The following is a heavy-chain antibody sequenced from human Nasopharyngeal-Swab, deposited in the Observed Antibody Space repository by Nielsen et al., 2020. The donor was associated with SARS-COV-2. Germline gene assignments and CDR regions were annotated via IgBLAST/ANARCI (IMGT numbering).Heavy chain of an antibody. D-gene: IGHD1-26*01. V-gene: IGHV1-24*01. Sequence: ASVKVSCKVSGYTLTELSMHWVRQAPGKGLEWMGGFDPEDGETIYAQKFQGRVIMTEDTSTDTAYMELSSLRSEDTAVYYCATGGATPYYFDYWGQGTLVTVSS. J-gene: IGHJ4*02. CDR2: FDPEDGET. CDR1: GYTLTELS. CDR3: ATGGATPYYFDY.